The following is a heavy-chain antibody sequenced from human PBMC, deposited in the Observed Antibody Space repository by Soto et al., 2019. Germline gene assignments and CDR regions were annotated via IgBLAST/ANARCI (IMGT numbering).Heavy chain of an antibody. CDR2: INSDGSST. J-gene: IGHJ4*02. D-gene: IGHD1-26*01. CDR3: AREGYSGDFDY. CDR1: GFTFSSYW. V-gene: IGHV3-74*01. Sequence: GGSLRLSCAASGFTFSSYWMHWVRQAPGKGLVWVSRINSDGSSTSYADSVKGRFTISRDNAKNTLYLQMNSLRAEDTAVYYCAREGYSGDFDYWGQGTLVTVSS.